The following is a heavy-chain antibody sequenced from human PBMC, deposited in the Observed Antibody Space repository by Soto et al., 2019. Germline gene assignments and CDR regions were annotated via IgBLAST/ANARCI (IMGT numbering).Heavy chain of an antibody. D-gene: IGHD3-9*01. J-gene: IGHJ4*02. CDR3: ASGANSLILTGPPGY. Sequence: VCLRLAWVAAALTFSSYTMSWVSQAARKAREWVSSIISSSAHIYYADSVKGLFTISKDNAKKSLYLQMKSLRAADTAVYYCASGANSLILTGPPGYWGQGTLVTVSS. V-gene: IGHV3-21*01. CDR1: ALTFSSYT. CDR2: IISSSAHI.